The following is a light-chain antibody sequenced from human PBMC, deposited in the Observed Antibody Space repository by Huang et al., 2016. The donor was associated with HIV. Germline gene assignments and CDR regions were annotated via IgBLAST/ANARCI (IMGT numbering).Light chain of an antibody. V-gene: IGKV3-11*01. J-gene: IGKJ4*01. CDR3: QQRSNLGT. CDR2: DAS. CDR1: QSVSSS. Sequence: EIVLTQSPDTLSLSPGERATLACRASQSVSSSLAWYQQKPGQAPRLLIYDASNRATGIPARFSGRGSGTDFTLTISSLEPEDFAVYYCQQRSNLGTFGGGTKVEIK.